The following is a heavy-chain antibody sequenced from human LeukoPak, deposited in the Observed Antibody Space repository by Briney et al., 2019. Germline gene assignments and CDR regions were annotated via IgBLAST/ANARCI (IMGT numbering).Heavy chain of an antibody. CDR3: ASRGRGSYSDIDY. J-gene: IGHJ4*02. Sequence: PSETLSLTCAVYGGSFSGYYWSWIRKPPGKGLEWIGEINHSGSTNYNPSLKSRVTLSVDTSKNQFSLKLSSATGAHTPVYYSASRGRGSYSDIDYWGQGTLVTVSS. CDR2: INHSGST. D-gene: IGHD1-26*01. V-gene: IGHV4-34*01. CDR1: GGSFSGYY.